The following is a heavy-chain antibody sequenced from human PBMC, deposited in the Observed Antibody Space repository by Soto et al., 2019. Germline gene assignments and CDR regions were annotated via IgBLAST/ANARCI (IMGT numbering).Heavy chain of an antibody. CDR2: INHSGST. V-gene: IGHV4-34*01. CDR3: ARGGVRAGAGF. J-gene: IGHJ4*02. CDR1: GGSFSGYY. D-gene: IGHD1-26*01. Sequence: SETLSLTCAVYGGSFSGYYWSWIRQPPGKGLEWIGEINHSGSTNYNPSLKSRVTISVDTSKNQFSLKLSSVTAANTAVYYCARGGVRAGAGFWGRGTLVTVSS.